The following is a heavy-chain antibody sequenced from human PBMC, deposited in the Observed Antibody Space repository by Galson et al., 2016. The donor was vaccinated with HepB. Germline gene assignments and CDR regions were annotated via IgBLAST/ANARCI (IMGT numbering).Heavy chain of an antibody. CDR1: GFTFNNYA. Sequence: SLRLSCAASGFTFNNYAMSWVRQAPGKGLEWVSTISGGGGGTYSADSVKGRVIISRDNSKNTLSLQIDSLRAEDSAIYYCAKLTSYDFWSGSYDGVFDYWGQGTLVTVSS. D-gene: IGHD3-3*01. CDR3: AKLTSYDFWSGSYDGVFDY. CDR2: ISGGGGGT. J-gene: IGHJ4*02. V-gene: IGHV3-23*01.